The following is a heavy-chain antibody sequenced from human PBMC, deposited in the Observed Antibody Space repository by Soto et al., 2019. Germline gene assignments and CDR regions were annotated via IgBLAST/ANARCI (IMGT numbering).Heavy chain of an antibody. CDR3: SAVVPLDMVVTIVSY. V-gene: IGHV3-15*05. CDR2: IKSKTDGGTT. D-gene: IGHD5-12*01. J-gene: IGHJ4*02. CDR1: GFTFSNAW. Sequence: EVQLVESGGGLVKPGGSLRLSCAASGFTFSNAWMSWVRQAPGKGLEWGGRIKSKTDGGTTDYAAPVKGRFTISRDDSKDTLYLQMNGLKTEGTAVYYCSAVVPLDMVVTIVSYWGQGTLVTVSS.